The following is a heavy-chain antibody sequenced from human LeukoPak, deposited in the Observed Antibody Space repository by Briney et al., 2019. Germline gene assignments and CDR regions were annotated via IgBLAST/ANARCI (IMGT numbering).Heavy chain of an antibody. Sequence: LGASVKVSCKASGYTFTGYYMHWVRQAPGQGLEWMGWINPSSGGTNYAQKFQGRVTMTRDTSISTAYMELSRLRSDDTAVYYCARYPRLFYYGSGANNYCYYMDVWGKGTTVTVSS. CDR1: GYTFTGYY. CDR3: ARYPRLFYYGSGANNYCYYMDV. CDR2: INPSSGGT. D-gene: IGHD3-10*01. J-gene: IGHJ6*03. V-gene: IGHV1-2*03.